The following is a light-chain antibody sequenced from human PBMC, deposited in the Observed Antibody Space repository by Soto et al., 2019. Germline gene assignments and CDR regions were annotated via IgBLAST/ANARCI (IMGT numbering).Light chain of an antibody. Sequence: QSALTQPRSVSGSPGQSVTISCTGTSSDVGAYNYVSWYQQHPGKAPKLMIYEVSKRPSGVPDRFSGSKSGNTASLTISGLQAEDEADYYCCSYAATYTLVFGGGTKVTVL. CDR3: CSYAATYTLV. CDR2: EVS. CDR1: SSDVGAYNY. J-gene: IGLJ2*01. V-gene: IGLV2-11*01.